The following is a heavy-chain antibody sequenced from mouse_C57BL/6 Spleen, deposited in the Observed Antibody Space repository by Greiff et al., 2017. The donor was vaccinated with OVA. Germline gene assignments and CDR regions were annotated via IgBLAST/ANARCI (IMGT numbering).Heavy chain of an antibody. J-gene: IGHJ4*01. CDR3: ASYGFYAMDY. CDR1: GYSITSGYY. CDR2: ISYDGSN. Sequence: VQLKESGPGLVKPSQSLSLTCSVTGYSITSGYYWNWIRQFPGNKLEWMGYISYDGSNNYNPSLKNRISITRDTSKNQFFLKLNSVTTEDTATYYCASYGFYAMDYWGQGTSVTVSS. D-gene: IGHD2-2*01. V-gene: IGHV3-6*01.